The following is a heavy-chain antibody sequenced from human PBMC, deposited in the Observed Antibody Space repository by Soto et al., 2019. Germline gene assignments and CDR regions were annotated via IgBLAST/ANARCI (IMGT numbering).Heavy chain of an antibody. CDR3: LKDNNWEDPA. J-gene: IGHJ5*02. Sequence: PWVALIVPCVPSLFNFNTNVMTWVCQAPGKGLEWVSIISEDSGTTYYAESAKGRFSVSRDNYKNTLYLQINSLRAEDTATYYCLKDNNWEDPAWGQGTLVTVSS. D-gene: IGHD1-26*01. V-gene: IGHV3-23*01. CDR1: LFNFNTNV. CDR2: ISEDSGTT.